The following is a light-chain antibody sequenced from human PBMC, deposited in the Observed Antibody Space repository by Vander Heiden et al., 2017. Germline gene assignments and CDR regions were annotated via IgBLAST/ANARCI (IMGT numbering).Light chain of an antibody. J-gene: IGKJ1*01. CDR1: QYMRHY. CDR3: QQTYSTFRT. V-gene: IGKV1-39*01. CDR2: AAS. Sequence: DVQMTQSPSSLSACHGQRVAISRLPSQYMRHYLKWYQQKPGRAPKLLISAASILQSGVPSRFNGSGSGTYFTLTITNLQPEDFATYYCQQTYSTFRTFGQGTKVEIK.